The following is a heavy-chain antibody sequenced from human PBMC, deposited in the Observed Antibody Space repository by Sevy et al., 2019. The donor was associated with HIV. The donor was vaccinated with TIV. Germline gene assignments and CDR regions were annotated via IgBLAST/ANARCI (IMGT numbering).Heavy chain of an antibody. V-gene: IGHV3-23*01. Sequence: GGSLRLSCAASGFTFSSNAMSWVRQAPGKGLEWVSAISGSGGSIYYADSVKGRFTISRDNSKNILFLQMNSLRVEDTAVYFCANSLTTSSGYDYWGQGTLVTVS. CDR1: GFTFSSNA. D-gene: IGHD4-17*01. J-gene: IGHJ4*02. CDR3: ANSLTTSSGYDY. CDR2: ISGSGGSI.